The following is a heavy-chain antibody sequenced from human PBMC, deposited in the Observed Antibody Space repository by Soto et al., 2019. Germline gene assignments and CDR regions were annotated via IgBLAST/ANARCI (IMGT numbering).Heavy chain of an antibody. J-gene: IGHJ4*02. D-gene: IGHD1-7*01. CDR3: ARANWYSEF. Sequence: QVHLQESGPGLVKPSETLSLTCTVSGLSITNNYCSWIRQPPGKGLEWIGYIYYTGSTNYNPSLKSRVTMSVDTSKNQFSLNLASLTAADTAIYYCARANWYSEFWCQATLVTVSS. V-gene: IGHV4-59*13. CDR2: IYYTGST. CDR1: GLSITNNY.